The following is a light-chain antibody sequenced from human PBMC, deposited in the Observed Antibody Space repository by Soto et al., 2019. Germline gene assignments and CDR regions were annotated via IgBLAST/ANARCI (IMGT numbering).Light chain of an antibody. J-gene: IGKJ5*01. CDR3: QQSYYNPS. CDR1: QSIGTI. V-gene: IGKV1-39*01. CDR2: AAS. Sequence: DIQMTQSPSSLSASIGDRVTITCRASQSIGTILNWYQQKPGKAPKVLIYAASSLQSGVPSRFSGIGSGTDFTLNISSLQPEDFATYYCQQSYYNPSFGQGTRLEIK.